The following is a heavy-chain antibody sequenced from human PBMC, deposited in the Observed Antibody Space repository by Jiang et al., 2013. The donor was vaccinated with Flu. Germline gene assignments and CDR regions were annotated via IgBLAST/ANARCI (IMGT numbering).Heavy chain of an antibody. D-gene: IGHD3-10*01. Sequence: QTLSLTCAISGDSVSSNSAAWNWIRQSPSRGLEWLGRTYYRSKWYNDYAVSVKSRITINPDTSKNQFSLQLNSVTPEDTAVYYCARDQRLKVRGAPESWFDPWGQGTLVTVSS. CDR3: ARDQRLKVRGAPESWFDP. CDR2: TYYRSKWYN. J-gene: IGHJ5*02. CDR1: GDSVSSNSAA. V-gene: IGHV6-1*01.